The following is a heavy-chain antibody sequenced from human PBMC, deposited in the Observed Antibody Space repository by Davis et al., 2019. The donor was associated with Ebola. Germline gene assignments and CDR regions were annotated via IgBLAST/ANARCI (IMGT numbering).Heavy chain of an antibody. CDR3: AREGTGDGFIYYYGMDV. Sequence: AASVKVSCKASGYTFSNYAINWVRQATGQGLEWMGWMNPNSGDKGYAQKFHGRVTMTRNTSISTAYLDLSSLRSKVTAVYYCAREGTGDGFIYYYGMDVWGQGTTVTVSS. D-gene: IGHD1-1*01. V-gene: IGHV1-8*01. J-gene: IGHJ6*02. CDR2: MNPNSGDK. CDR1: GYTFSNYA.